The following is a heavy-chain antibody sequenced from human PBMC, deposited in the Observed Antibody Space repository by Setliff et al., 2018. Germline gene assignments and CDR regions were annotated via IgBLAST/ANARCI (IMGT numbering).Heavy chain of an antibody. CDR3: ARAAARAEYSDTSAYLPFDF. J-gene: IGHJ4*02. Sequence: SETLSLTCTVSGYPIRRGFYWGWIRQSPGKGLEWIGSVYHSGSSYQNPSLRSRIAVSVDTSKNQFSLRLNSVTAADTAVYFCARAAARAEYSDTSAYLPFDFWGLGTLVTVSS. CDR2: VYHSGSS. CDR1: GYPIRRGFY. V-gene: IGHV4-38-2*02. D-gene: IGHD3-16*01.